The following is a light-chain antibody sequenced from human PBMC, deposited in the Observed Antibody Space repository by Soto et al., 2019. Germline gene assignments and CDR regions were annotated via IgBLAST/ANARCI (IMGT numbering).Light chain of an antibody. J-gene: IGKJ1*01. CDR1: KTISSW. Sequence: DIQMTQSPSTXSGSVGDRVTITCRASKTISSWLAWYQQKPGKAPKLLIYKASTLKSGVPSRFSGSGSGTEFTLTISSLQPDDFASYFFQHYNSYPQALGQG. V-gene: IGKV1-5*03. CDR3: QHYNSYPQA. CDR2: KAS.